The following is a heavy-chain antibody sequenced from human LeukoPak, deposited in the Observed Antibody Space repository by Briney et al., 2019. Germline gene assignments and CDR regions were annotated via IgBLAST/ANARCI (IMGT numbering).Heavy chain of an antibody. J-gene: IGHJ3*02. Sequence: PGGSLRLSCAASGFTFSSYAMPWVRQAPGKGLEWVSAISGSGGSTYYADSVKGRFTISRDNSKNTLYLQMNSLRAEDTAVYYCAKDRGFWSGYDAFDIWGQGTMVTVSS. CDR2: ISGSGGST. V-gene: IGHV3-23*01. D-gene: IGHD3-3*01. CDR1: GFTFSSYA. CDR3: AKDRGFWSGYDAFDI.